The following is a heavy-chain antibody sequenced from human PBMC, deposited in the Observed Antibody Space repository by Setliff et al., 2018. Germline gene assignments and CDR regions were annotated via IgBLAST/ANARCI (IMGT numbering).Heavy chain of an antibody. CDR3: ERSSAPIKRDYMDV. J-gene: IGHJ6*03. CDR1: GFTFSNYG. Sequence: GGSLRLSCVASGFTFSNYGMHWVRQAPGKGLEWVALIWNDGSSKFYGDSVKGRFTISRENSKNTLYLQMDSLRPEDTAVYYCERSSAPIKRDYMDVWGKGTTGTVSS. V-gene: IGHV3-33*01. D-gene: IGHD2-2*02. CDR2: IWNDGSSK.